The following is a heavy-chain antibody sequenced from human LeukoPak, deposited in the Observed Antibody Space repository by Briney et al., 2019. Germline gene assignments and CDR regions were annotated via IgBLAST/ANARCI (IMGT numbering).Heavy chain of an antibody. CDR1: GYTFTGYY. CDR2: INPNSGGT. CDR3: ARGGSGDDLEWLAAPFDF. Sequence: ASVKVSCKASGYTFTGYYMHWVRQAPGQGLEWMGWINPNSGGTNYAQKFQGRVTMTRDTSISTAYMELSRLRSDDTAVYYCARGGSGDDLEWLAAPFDFWGQGTVVIVSS. J-gene: IGHJ3*01. V-gene: IGHV1-2*02. D-gene: IGHD3-3*01.